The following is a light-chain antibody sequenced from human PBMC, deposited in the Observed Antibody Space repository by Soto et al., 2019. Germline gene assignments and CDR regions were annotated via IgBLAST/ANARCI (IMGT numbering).Light chain of an antibody. Sequence: IMLTQSPGTLSLSPGERVTLSCIASQSVGSRYLAWYQQKPGQAPRLLIYAASTRATGIPDRFSGSGSGTAFTLTITRLEPEDIAVYYCQYYGNSVLSFGGGTKADIK. CDR3: QYYGNSVLS. J-gene: IGKJ4*01. CDR2: AAS. CDR1: QSVGSRY. V-gene: IGKV3-20*01.